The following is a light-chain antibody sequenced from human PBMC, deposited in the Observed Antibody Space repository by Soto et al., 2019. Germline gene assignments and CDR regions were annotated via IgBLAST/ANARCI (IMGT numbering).Light chain of an antibody. CDR1: QSVNSN. Sequence: EIVMTQSPATLSVSPGERVTLSCRASQSVNSNLAWYQQKPGQAPRLVIYDASTRATAMQARFSGSGSGTDFTITISSLQSEDVEVYYCQQYNNWGTFGQGTKVEIK. J-gene: IGKJ1*01. CDR2: DAS. CDR3: QQYNNWGT. V-gene: IGKV3-15*01.